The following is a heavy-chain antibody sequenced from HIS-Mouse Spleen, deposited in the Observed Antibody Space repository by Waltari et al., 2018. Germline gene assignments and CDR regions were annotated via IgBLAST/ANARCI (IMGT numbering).Heavy chain of an antibody. V-gene: IGHV3-7*01. CDR3: ARERRGPGWFDP. D-gene: IGHD5-12*01. CDR2: RKQDGSEK. Sequence: EVQLVESGGGLVQPGGSLRLSCAASGFTLLSYWWTWVGQAPGKGLEWVANRKQDGSEKYYVDSVKGRFTISRDNAKNSLYLQMNSLRAEDTAVYYCARERRGPGWFDPWGQGTLVTVSS. CDR1: GFTLLSYW. J-gene: IGHJ5*02.